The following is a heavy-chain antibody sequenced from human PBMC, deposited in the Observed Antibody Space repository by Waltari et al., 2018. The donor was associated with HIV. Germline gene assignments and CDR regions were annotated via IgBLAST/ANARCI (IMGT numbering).Heavy chain of an antibody. V-gene: IGHV3-23*04. Sequence: EVQLVESGGDLVQPGGSLRLSCTVPGFTFRSFPMSWVRQAPGMGLEWVSAISSSGNSSYSEDSVKGRFTISRDNSKNTLYLQMNSLRAEDTAIYYCAKRLTGTQYYFDYWGQGTLVTVSS. D-gene: IGHD1-7*01. CDR1: GFTFRSFP. CDR2: ISSSGNSS. CDR3: AKRLTGTQYYFDY. J-gene: IGHJ4*02.